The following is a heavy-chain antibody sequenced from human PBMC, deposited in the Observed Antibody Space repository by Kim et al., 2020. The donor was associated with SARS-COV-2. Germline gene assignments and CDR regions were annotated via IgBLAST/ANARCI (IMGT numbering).Heavy chain of an antibody. CDR1: GFTFSSYE. Sequence: GGSLRLSCAASGFTFSSYEMNWVRQAPGKGLEWVSYISSSGSTIYYADSVKGRFTISRDNAKNSLYLQMNSLRAEDTAVYYCARTRQTYYDILTGYQPGAFDIWGQGTMVTVSS. CDR2: ISSSGSTI. J-gene: IGHJ3*02. D-gene: IGHD3-9*01. CDR3: ARTRQTYYDILTGYQPGAFDI. V-gene: IGHV3-48*03.